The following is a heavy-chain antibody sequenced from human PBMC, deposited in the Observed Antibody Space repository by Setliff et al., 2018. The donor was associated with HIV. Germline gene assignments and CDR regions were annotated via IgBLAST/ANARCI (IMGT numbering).Heavy chain of an antibody. Sequence: TLSLTCTVSGVCISSSSYYWGWIRQPPGKGLEWIGSIYYSGSTYYNPSLKSRVTISVDTSKNQFSLKLSSVTAADTAVYYCARVSGPEGNYVAYNHYYMDVWGKGTTVTVSS. CDR1: GVCISSSSYY. CDR3: ARVSGPEGNYVAYNHYYMDV. CDR2: IYYSGST. V-gene: IGHV4-39*01. J-gene: IGHJ6*03. D-gene: IGHD4-4*01.